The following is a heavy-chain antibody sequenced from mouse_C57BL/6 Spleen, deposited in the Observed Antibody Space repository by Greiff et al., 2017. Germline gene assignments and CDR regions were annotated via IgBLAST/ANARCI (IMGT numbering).Heavy chain of an antibody. V-gene: IGHV1-54*01. Sequence: QVQLQQSGAELVRPGTSVKVSCKASGYAFTNYLIEWVQQRPGQGLEWIGVINPGSGGTNYNEKFKGKATLTADKSSSTAYMQLSSLTSEDSAVYFCARSYGDAGFDYWGQGTTLTVSS. CDR3: ARSYGDAGFDY. CDR2: INPGSGGT. D-gene: IGHD1-2*01. CDR1: GYAFTNYL. J-gene: IGHJ2*01.